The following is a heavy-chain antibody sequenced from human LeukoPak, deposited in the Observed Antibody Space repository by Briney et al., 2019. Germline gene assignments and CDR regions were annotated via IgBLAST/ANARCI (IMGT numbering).Heavy chain of an antibody. V-gene: IGHV3-49*04. J-gene: IGHJ5*02. Sequence: GGSLRLSCAASGFTFSSYSMNWVRQAPGKGLEWVGFIRSKAYGGTTEYAASVKGRFTISRDDSKSIAYLQMNSLKTEDTAVYYCTRAATVTTPGWFDPWGQGTLVTVSS. CDR1: GFTFSSYS. D-gene: IGHD4-17*01. CDR3: TRAATVTTPGWFDP. CDR2: IRSKAYGGTT.